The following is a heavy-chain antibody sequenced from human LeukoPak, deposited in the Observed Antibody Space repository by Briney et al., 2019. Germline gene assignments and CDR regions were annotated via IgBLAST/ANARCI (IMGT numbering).Heavy chain of an antibody. J-gene: IGHJ5*02. D-gene: IGHD6-19*01. V-gene: IGHV5-51*01. Sequence: RGESLKISCKDSGHSFTSYWIGWVRQMPGKGLEWMGIIYPGDSETRYSPSFEGQVTISADKSISTAYLQWSSLKASDTAMYYCARLPYYSSGLDHGLDNWFDPWGQGTLVTVSS. CDR1: GHSFTSYW. CDR3: ARLPYYSSGLDHGLDNWFDP. CDR2: IYPGDSET.